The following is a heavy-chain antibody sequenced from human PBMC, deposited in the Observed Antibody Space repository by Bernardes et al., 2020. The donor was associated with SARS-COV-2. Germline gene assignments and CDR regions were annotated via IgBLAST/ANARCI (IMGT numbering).Heavy chain of an antibody. CDR3: ARIPRTIFGVVNHFDY. Sequence: SQTLSPTCTVSGGSIRSSSYYWGWIRQPPGKGLEWTGSIYYSGSTYYNPSLKSRVTISVDTSKNQFSLKLSYVTAADTAAYYCARIPRTIFGVVNHFDYWGQVTLVTVSS. CDR1: GGSIRSSSYY. J-gene: IGHJ4*02. CDR2: IYYSGST. V-gene: IGHV4-39*01. D-gene: IGHD3-3*01.